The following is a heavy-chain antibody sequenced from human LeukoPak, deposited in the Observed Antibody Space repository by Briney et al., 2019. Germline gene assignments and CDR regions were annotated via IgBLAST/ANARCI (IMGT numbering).Heavy chain of an antibody. CDR2: INPNSGGT. J-gene: IGHJ4*02. V-gene: IGHV1-2*02. Sequence: ASVKVSCKASGYTFTGCYMHWVRQAPGQGLEWMGWINPNSGGTNYAQKFQGRVTMSRDTSISTAYMELSSLRSDDTAVYFCARDDRIAASGNWGQGTLVTVSS. D-gene: IGHD6-13*01. CDR1: GYTFTGCY. CDR3: ARDDRIAASGN.